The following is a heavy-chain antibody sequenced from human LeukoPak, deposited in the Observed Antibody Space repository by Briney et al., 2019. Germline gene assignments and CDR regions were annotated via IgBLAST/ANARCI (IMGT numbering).Heavy chain of an antibody. Sequence: ASVKVSCKASGYSLTNYDINWVRQATGQGLEWMGWMKPKSGETGYAQKLQGRAIMTRDTSTNTAYMELRSLTSEDTAVYYCARDYGGNSGWFDPWGQGTVVTVSS. CDR3: ARDYGGNSGWFDP. V-gene: IGHV1-8*01. CDR1: GYSLTNYD. D-gene: IGHD4-23*01. J-gene: IGHJ5*02. CDR2: MKPKSGET.